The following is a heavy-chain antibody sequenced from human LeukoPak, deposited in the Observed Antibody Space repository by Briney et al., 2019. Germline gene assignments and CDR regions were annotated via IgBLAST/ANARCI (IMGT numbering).Heavy chain of an antibody. Sequence: GGSLRLSCAASGFTFTSYSMNWVRQAPGKGLEWVSTISGGGGSTYYADSVKGRFTISRDNSKTTLYLQVNSLRAEDTAVYYCAKGGKWDVTPFDYWGQGTLVTVSS. J-gene: IGHJ4*02. CDR3: AKGGKWDVTPFDY. CDR2: ISGGGGST. CDR1: GFTFTSYS. V-gene: IGHV3-23*01. D-gene: IGHD1-26*01.